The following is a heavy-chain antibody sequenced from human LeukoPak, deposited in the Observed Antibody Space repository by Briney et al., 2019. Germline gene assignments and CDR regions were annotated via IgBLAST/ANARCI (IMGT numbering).Heavy chain of an antibody. J-gene: IGHJ4*02. CDR3: TTDDLDYGDTGANDY. Sequence: PGGSLRLSCAASGFTFSNAWMSWVRQARGKGLEWVGRIKGKTDGGTTDYAAPVKGRFTISRDDSKNTLYLQMNSLKTEDTAVYYCTTDDLDYGDTGANDYWGQGTLVTVSS. CDR1: GFTFSNAW. V-gene: IGHV3-15*01. CDR2: IKGKTDGGTT. D-gene: IGHD4-17*01.